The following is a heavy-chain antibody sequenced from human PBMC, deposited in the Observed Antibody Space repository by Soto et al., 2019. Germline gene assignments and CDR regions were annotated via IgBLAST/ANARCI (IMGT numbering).Heavy chain of an antibody. CDR2: INHSGST. Sequence: PSETLSLTCAVYGGSFSGYYWSWIRQPPGKGLEWIGEINHSGSTNYNPSLKSRATISVDTSKNQFSLKLSSVTAADTAVYYCARAQYYGSGYYYYGMDVWGQGTTVTVSS. CDR1: GGSFSGYY. CDR3: ARAQYYGSGYYYYGMDV. V-gene: IGHV4-34*01. J-gene: IGHJ6*02. D-gene: IGHD3-10*01.